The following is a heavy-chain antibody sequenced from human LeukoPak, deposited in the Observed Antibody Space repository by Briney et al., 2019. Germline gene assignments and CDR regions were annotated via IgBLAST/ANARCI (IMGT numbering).Heavy chain of an antibody. CDR3: ARDFGYNWNDVTSAFDI. D-gene: IGHD1-20*01. CDR1: GGSISSSY. J-gene: IGHJ3*02. Sequence: SETLSLTCTVSGGSISSSYWSWIRQPPGKGLEWIGYIANSGGTYYNPSLKSRVTIPVDTSKNQFSLKLSSVTAADTAVYYCARDFGYNWNDVTSAFDIWGQGTMVTVSS. CDR2: IANSGGT. V-gene: IGHV4-59*01.